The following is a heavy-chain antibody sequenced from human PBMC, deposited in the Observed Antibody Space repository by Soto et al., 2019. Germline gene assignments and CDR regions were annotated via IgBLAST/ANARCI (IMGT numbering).Heavy chain of an antibody. CDR3: VQSRCGGDCLQSNSSLSYYGLDV. V-gene: IGHV2-5*02. Sequence: QITLKESGPTLVKPTQTLTLTCTFSGFSLSTTGVGVGWIRQPPGKALEWLALIYWDDDKRYNPSLKSRLTIRKYTCKIQVVLTMTNMDRVDTATYYCVQSRCGGDCLQSNSSLSYYGLDVWGQGTMVTVSS. J-gene: IGHJ6*02. D-gene: IGHD2-21*01. CDR2: IYWDDDK. CDR1: GFSLSTTGVG.